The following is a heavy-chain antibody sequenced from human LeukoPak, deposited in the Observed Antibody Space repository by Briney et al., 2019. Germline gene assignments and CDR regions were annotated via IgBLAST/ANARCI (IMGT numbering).Heavy chain of an antibody. D-gene: IGHD3-10*01. CDR3: ARGHYYGSGSYHY. CDR1: GGSISSSSYY. Sequence: SETLSLTCTVSGGSISSSSYYWGWIRQPPGEGLEWIGSIYYSGSTYYNPSLKSRVTISVDTSKNQFSLKLSSVTAADTAVYYCARGHYYGSGSYHYWGQGTLVTVSS. J-gene: IGHJ4*02. CDR2: IYYSGST. V-gene: IGHV4-39*01.